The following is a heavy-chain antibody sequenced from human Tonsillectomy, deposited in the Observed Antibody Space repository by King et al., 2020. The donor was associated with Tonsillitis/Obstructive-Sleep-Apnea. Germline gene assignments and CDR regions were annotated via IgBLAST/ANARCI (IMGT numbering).Heavy chain of an antibody. Sequence: VQLVESGGGVVQPGRSLRLSCAASGFTFSSYSMHWVRQAPGKGLEWVAVISYDGGNKYYADSVKGRFTISRDNSKDTLYLQMNNLRAEDTAVYYCASYRWEIVVVPAAPFDYWGPGTLVTVSS. V-gene: IGHV3-30*04. CDR3: ASYRWEIVVVPAAPFDY. J-gene: IGHJ4*02. CDR2: ISYDGGNK. CDR1: GFTFSSYS. D-gene: IGHD2-2*01.